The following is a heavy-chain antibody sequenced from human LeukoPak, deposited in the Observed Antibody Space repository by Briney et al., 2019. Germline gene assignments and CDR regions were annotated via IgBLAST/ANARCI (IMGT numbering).Heavy chain of an antibody. V-gene: IGHV1-69*01. Sequence: SVKVSCKASGGTFSSYAISWVRQAPGQGLEWVGGIIPIFGTANYAQKFQGRVTITADESTSTAYMELSSLRSEDTAVYYCARENIRDLGVFDYWGQGTLVTVSS. J-gene: IGHJ4*02. D-gene: IGHD3-16*01. CDR2: IIPIFGTA. CDR3: ARENIRDLGVFDY. CDR1: GGTFSSYA.